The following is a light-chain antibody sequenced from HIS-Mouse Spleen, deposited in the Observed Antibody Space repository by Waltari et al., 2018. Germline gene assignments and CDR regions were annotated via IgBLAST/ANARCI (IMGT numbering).Light chain of an antibody. CDR2: RNN. V-gene: IGLV1-47*01. CDR1: SPNIVSNY. CDR3: AAWDDSLSGPV. J-gene: IGLJ3*02. Sequence: QSVLTQPPSASGTPGQRAPIPCSATSPNIVSNYVFWYQQLPGTAPKLLIYRNNQRPSGVPDRFSGSKSGTSASLAISGLRSEDEADYYCAAWDDSLSGPVFGGGTKLTVL.